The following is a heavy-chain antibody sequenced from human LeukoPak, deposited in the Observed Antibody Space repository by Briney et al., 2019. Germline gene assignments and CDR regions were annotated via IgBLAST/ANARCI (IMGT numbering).Heavy chain of an antibody. Sequence: GGPLRLPRAASGFSVSSNYMTWVRQPPGKGLEGVSVMYIVGGTKYADSVRGRFTITRYNSKNTIYLQMNSLRAIDTAVYYCATAMAAVAYYFDYWGQGALVTVSS. V-gene: IGHV3-53*04. D-gene: IGHD6-13*01. J-gene: IGHJ4*02. CDR1: GFSVSSNY. CDR3: ATAMAAVAYYFDY. CDR2: MYIVGGT.